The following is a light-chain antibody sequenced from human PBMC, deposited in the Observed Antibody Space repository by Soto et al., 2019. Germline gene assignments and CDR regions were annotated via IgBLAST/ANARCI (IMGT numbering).Light chain of an antibody. J-gene: IGKJ5*01. Sequence: DIQMTQSPSTLSASVGDRVTITCRASQSIGTWLAWYQQKPGKAPKLLIYDASTLESGVPSRFSGSGSGTEFTLIISSPQPDDFATYYCQQYDTYSMYTFGQGTRLEIK. CDR2: DAS. V-gene: IGKV1-5*01. CDR1: QSIGTW. CDR3: QQYDTYSMYT.